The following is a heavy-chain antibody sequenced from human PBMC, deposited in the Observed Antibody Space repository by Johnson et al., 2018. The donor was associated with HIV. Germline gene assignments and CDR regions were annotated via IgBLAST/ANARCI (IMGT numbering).Heavy chain of an antibody. D-gene: IGHD6-6*01. CDR1: GFTFDDYT. CDR2: ISWNSGSI. V-gene: IGHV3-43*01. J-gene: IGHJ3*02. Sequence: QLVESGGVVVQPGGSLRLSCAASGFTFDDYTMHWVRQAPGKGLAWVSLISWNSGSIGYADSVKGRFTISRDNAKNSLYLQMNSLRAEDTALYYCAKDSAWDSSSSGAFDIWGQGTMVTVSS. CDR3: AKDSAWDSSSSGAFDI.